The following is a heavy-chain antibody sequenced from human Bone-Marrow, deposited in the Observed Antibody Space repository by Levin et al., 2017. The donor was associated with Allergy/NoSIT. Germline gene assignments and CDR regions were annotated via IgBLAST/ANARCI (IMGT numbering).Heavy chain of an antibody. CDR3: AKPYYYDSSGFVLLDY. V-gene: IGHV3-23*01. Sequence: GGSLRLSCAASGFTFSSYAMSWVRQAPGKGLEWVSAISGSGGSTYYADSVKGRFTISRDNSKNTLYLQMNSLRAEDTAVYYCAKPYYYDSSGFVLLDYWGQGTLVTVSS. CDR2: ISGSGGST. CDR1: GFTFSSYA. J-gene: IGHJ4*02. D-gene: IGHD3-22*01.